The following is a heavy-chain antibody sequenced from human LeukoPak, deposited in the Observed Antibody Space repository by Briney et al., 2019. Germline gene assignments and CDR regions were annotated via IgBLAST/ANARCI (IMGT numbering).Heavy chain of an antibody. J-gene: IGHJ3*02. V-gene: IGHV3-23*01. D-gene: IGHD3-3*01. Sequence: GGSLRLSCAASRFSFSTYPMGWVRQAPGKGLEWVSGISASGDVTFHADPVKGRFTISRDNAKNSLYLQMNSLRAEDTAVYYCARGRGGSRHDFWSGPYAFDIWGQGTMVTVSS. CDR2: ISASGDVT. CDR1: RFSFSTYP. CDR3: ARGRGGSRHDFWSGPYAFDI.